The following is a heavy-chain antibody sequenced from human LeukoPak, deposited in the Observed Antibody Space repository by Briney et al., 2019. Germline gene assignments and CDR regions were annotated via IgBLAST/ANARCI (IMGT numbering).Heavy chain of an antibody. Sequence: GGSLRLSCAASGFTFSSYGMHWVRQAPGKGLEWVAFIRYEGSNKYYADSVKGRFTISRDNSKNTLYLQMNSLRAEDTAVYYCAKDQILPYAFDIWGQGTMVTVSS. CDR2: IRYEGSNK. V-gene: IGHV3-30*02. D-gene: IGHD1-26*01. CDR3: AKDQILPYAFDI. J-gene: IGHJ3*02. CDR1: GFTFSSYG.